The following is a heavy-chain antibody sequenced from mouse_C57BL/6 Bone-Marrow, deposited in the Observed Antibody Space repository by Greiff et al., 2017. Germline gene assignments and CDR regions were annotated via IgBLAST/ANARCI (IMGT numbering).Heavy chain of an antibody. CDR3: ASPDYYGSSCAMDY. Sequence: QVQLQQSGPELVRPGTSVKLSCKASGYTFTSYWMHWVKQRPGQGLEWIGVIDPTGSYTNYNQKFKGKATLTVDTSSSTAYMQLSSLTSEDSAFYYCASPDYYGSSCAMDYWGQGTSVTVSS. V-gene: IGHV1-59*01. CDR1: GYTFTSYW. J-gene: IGHJ4*01. D-gene: IGHD1-1*01. CDR2: IDPTGSYT.